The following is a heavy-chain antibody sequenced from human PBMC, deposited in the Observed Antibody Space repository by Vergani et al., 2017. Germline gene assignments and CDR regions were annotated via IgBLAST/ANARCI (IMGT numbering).Heavy chain of an antibody. CDR3: ARGPNKKFRQFSGDPHWYCDL. J-gene: IGHJ2*01. CDR2: INHSGST. CDR1: GGSFSGYY. V-gene: IGHV4-34*01. D-gene: IGHD1-14*01. Sequence: QVQLQQWGAGLLKPSETLSLTCAVYGGSFSGYYWSWIRQPPGTGLEWIGEINHSGSTNYNPSLKSRVTISVDTSKNQFSLKLSSVTAADTAVYYCARGPNKKFRQFSGDPHWYCDLWGRGTLVTVSS.